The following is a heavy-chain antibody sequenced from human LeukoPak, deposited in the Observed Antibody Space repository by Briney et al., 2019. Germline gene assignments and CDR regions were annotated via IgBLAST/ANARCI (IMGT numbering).Heavy chain of an antibody. D-gene: IGHD3-9*01. Sequence: GASVKVSCKASGYTLTSYGISWVRQAPGQGLEWMGWISAYNGNTNYAQKLQGRVTMTTDTSTSTAYMELRSLRSDDTAVYYCARDREIRYYDILTGYYNPDNWFDPWGQGTLVTVSS. CDR1: GYTLTSYG. CDR3: ARDREIRYYDILTGYYNPDNWFDP. CDR2: ISAYNGNT. V-gene: IGHV1-18*01. J-gene: IGHJ5*02.